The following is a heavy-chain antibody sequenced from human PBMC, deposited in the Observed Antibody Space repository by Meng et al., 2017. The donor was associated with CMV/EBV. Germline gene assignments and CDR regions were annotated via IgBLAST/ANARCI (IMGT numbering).Heavy chain of an antibody. J-gene: IGHJ5*02. CDR3: ARSMLVAWDWFDP. Sequence: QWQLEEPGPVLMRPSTTPPLSCIVSVGTISSYHWTWIRQPAGKGLEWIGRIDTSGSTNYNPSLKSRVTMSVDTSKNQFSLKLSSVTAADTAVYYCARSMLVAWDWFDPWGQGTLVTVSS. CDR1: VGTISSYH. CDR2: IDTSGST. D-gene: IGHD2-15*01. V-gene: IGHV4-4*07.